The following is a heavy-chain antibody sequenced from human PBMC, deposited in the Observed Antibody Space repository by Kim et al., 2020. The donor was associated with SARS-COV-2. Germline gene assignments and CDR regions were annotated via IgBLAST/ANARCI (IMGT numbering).Heavy chain of an antibody. CDR3: ARHKRQWLERSAEYFQH. J-gene: IGHJ1*01. V-gene: IGHV4-39*01. CDR1: GGSISSSSYY. D-gene: IGHD6-19*01. Sequence: SETLSLTCTVSGGSISSSSYYWGWIRQPPGKGLEWIGSIYYSGSTYYNPSLKSRVTISVDTSKNQFSLKLSPVTAADTAVYYCARHKRQWLERSAEYFQHWGQGTLVTVSS. CDR2: IYYSGST.